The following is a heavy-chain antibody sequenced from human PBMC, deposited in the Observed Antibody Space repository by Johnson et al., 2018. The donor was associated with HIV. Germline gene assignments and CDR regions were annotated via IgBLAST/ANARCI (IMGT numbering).Heavy chain of an antibody. D-gene: IGHD3-22*01. V-gene: IGHV3-20*04. CDR3: AKDVGNYWPDSFDV. Sequence: VQLVESGGGVVRPGGSLRLSCVGSGFMFEDYGMSWVRQAPGKGLEWVSGINWNGGSPSYADSVKGRFTISRDNAKNSLYLQMNSLRAEDTALYYCAKDVGNYWPDSFDVWGQGTMVTVSS. CDR2: INWNGGSP. CDR1: GFMFEDYG. J-gene: IGHJ3*01.